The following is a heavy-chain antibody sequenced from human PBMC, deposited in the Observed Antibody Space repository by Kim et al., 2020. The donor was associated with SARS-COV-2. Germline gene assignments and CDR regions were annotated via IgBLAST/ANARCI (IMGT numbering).Heavy chain of an antibody. CDR1: GLTFTNAW. J-gene: IGHJ4*02. D-gene: IGHD3-22*01. Sequence: GGSLRLSCIASGLTFTNAWMSWVRQAPGKGLEWVGRIKTKPEGGTTDYAAPVKGRFIVSRDDSKDILFLQMNSLKTEDTAVYYCVIDKYLRDDSQFNVWGQGTLVTVSS. CDR3: VIDKYLRDDSQFNV. CDR2: IKTKPEGGTT. V-gene: IGHV3-15*01.